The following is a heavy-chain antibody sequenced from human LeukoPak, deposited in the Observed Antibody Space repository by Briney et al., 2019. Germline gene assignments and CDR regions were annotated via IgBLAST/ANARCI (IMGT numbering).Heavy chain of an antibody. J-gene: IGHJ5*02. CDR1: GYTFTGYY. V-gene: IGHV1-2*02. CDR3: AIAQQQLVFINWFDP. Sequence: ASVTVSCKASGYTFTGYYMHWVRQAPGQGLEWMGWINPNSGGTNYAQKFQGRVTMTRDTSISTTYMELSRLRSDDTAVYYCAIAQQQLVFINWFDPWGQEPWSPSPQ. CDR2: INPNSGGT. D-gene: IGHD6-13*01.